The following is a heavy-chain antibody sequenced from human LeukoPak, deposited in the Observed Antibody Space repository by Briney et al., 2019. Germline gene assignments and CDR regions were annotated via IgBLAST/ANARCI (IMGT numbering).Heavy chain of an antibody. Sequence: APVKVSCKASGYTFTGYYMHWVRQAPGQGLEWMGWINPNSGGTNYAQKFQGRVTMTRDTSISTAYMELSRLRSDDTAVYYCAFYSSSSPPFDYWGQGTLVTVSS. CDR2: INPNSGGT. CDR3: AFYSSSSPPFDY. CDR1: GYTFTGYY. D-gene: IGHD6-6*01. V-gene: IGHV1-2*02. J-gene: IGHJ4*02.